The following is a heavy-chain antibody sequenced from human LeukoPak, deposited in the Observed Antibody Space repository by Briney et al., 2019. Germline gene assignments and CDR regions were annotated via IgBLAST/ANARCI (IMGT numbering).Heavy chain of an antibody. CDR3: ARDSGHGSSGPELDAFDI. D-gene: IGHD6-19*01. J-gene: IGHJ3*02. CDR2: IYSGGSS. V-gene: IGHV3-66*01. Sequence: GGSLRLSCAASGFTVSSNYMSWVRQAPGKGLEWASVIYSGGSSYYADSVKGRFTISRDNSKNTLYLQMNSLRAEDTAVYYCARDSGHGSSGPELDAFDIWGQGTMVTVSS. CDR1: GFTVSSNY.